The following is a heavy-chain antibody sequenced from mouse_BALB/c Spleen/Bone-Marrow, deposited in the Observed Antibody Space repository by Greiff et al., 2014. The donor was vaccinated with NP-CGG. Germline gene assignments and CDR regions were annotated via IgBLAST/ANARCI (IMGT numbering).Heavy chain of an antibody. Sequence: EVQRVESGAELVKPGASVKLSCTASGFNIKDTYMHWVKQRPEQGLEWIGRIDPATGNTKYDPKFQVKATVAADTSSNTAYLQLSSLTSEDTAVYYCAQWLHYYGSGYEGYWGQGTTLTASS. CDR2: IDPATGNT. J-gene: IGHJ2*01. V-gene: IGHV14-3*02. CDR1: GFNIKDTY. CDR3: AQWLHYYGSGYEGY. D-gene: IGHD1-1*01.